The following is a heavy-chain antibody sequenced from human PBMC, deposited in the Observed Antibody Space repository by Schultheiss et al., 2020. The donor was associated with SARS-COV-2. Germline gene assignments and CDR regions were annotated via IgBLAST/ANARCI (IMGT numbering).Heavy chain of an antibody. CDR2: ISYDGSNK. J-gene: IGHJ6*02. CDR3: ARGYCSSTSCYGWEYYYYYYGMDV. V-gene: IGHV3-30*03. D-gene: IGHD2-2*01. CDR1: GFTFSSYG. Sequence: GGSLRLSCAASGFTFSSYGMHWVRQAPGKGLEWVAVISYDGSNKYYADSVKGRFTISRDNAKNSLYLQMNSLRAEDTAVYYCARGYCSSTSCYGWEYYYYYYGMDVWGQGTTVTVSS.